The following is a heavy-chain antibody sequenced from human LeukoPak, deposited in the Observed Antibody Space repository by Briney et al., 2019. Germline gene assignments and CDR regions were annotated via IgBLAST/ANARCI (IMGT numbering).Heavy chain of an antibody. V-gene: IGHV1-8*01. D-gene: IGHD6-13*01. CDR3: ARGGGYSSSWYSARVWNYYYYYMDV. J-gene: IGHJ6*03. CDR2: MNPNSGNT. CDR1: GYTFTSYD. Sequence: ASVKVSCKASGYTFTSYDINWVRQATGQGLECMGWMNPNSGNTGYAQKFQGRVTITRNTSISTAYMELSSLRSEDTAVYYCARGGGYSSSWYSARVWNYYYYYMDVWGKGTTVTVSS.